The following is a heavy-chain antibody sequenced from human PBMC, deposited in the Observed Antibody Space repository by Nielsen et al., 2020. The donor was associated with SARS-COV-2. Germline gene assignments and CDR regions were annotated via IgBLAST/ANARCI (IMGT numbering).Heavy chain of an antibody. V-gene: IGHV3-49*04. D-gene: IGHD3-3*01. J-gene: IGHJ4*02. CDR1: GFTFGDYA. CDR3: TRSAEYYDFWSGLDY. CDR2: IRSKAHGGTT. Sequence: GESLKISCTASGFTFGDYAMSWVRQAPGKGLEWVGFIRSKAHGGTTEYAASVKGRFTISRDDSKSIAYLQMNNLKTEDTAVYYCTRSAEYYDFWSGLDYWGQGTLVTVSS.